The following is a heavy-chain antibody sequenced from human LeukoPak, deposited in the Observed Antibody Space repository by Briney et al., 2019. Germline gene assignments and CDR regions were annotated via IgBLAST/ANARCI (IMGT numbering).Heavy chain of an antibody. V-gene: IGHV1-24*01. CDR2: FDPEDGET. J-gene: IGHJ4*02. D-gene: IGHD6-13*01. Sequence: ASVKVSCKVSGYTLTELSMHWVRQAPGKGLEWMGGFDPEDGETIYAQKFQGRVTMTEDTSTDTAYMELSRLRSDDTAVYYCARGTAAAAEGYFDYWGQGTLVTVSS. CDR1: GYTLTELS. CDR3: ARGTAAAAEGYFDY.